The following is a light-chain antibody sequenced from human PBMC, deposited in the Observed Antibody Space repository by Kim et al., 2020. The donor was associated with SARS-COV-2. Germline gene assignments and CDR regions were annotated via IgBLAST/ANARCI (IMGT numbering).Light chain of an antibody. CDR1: SLISHY. CDR2: GKS. V-gene: IGLV3-19*01. CDR3: HSRGNSGDHMV. Sequence: SSELTQDPAVSVALGQTVRITCQGNSLISHYASWYQQKPGGAPVLVLYGKSDRPSGIPDRFSGSKSGDTASLTISGAQAEDEADYYCHSRGNSGDHMVFGGGTKVTVL. J-gene: IGLJ3*02.